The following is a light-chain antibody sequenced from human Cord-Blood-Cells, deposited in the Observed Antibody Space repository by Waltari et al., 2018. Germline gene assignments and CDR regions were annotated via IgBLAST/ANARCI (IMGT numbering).Light chain of an antibody. CDR2: DVS. J-gene: IGLJ2*01. CDR3: SSYTSSSTVV. V-gene: IGLV2-14*01. CDR1: SRDVGGYND. Sequence: QSALPQPASVSGSPGQSITISCTGTSRDVGGYNDVSWYQQHPGKAPKLMIYDVSNRPSGVSKRFSGSMSGNTASLTISGLQAEDEADYYCSSYTSSSTVVFGGGTKLTVL.